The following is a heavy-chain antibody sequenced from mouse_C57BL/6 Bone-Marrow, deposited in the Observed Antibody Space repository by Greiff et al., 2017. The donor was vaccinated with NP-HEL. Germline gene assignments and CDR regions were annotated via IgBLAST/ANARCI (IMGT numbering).Heavy chain of an antibody. J-gene: IGHJ2*01. CDR3: ARLRDYDGY. D-gene: IGHD2-4*01. CDR1: GYSITSGYY. V-gene: IGHV3-6*01. CDR2: ISYDGSN. Sequence: EVKLMESGPGLVKPSQSLSLTCSVTGYSITSGYYWNWIRQFPGNKLEWMGYISYDGSNNYNPSLKNRISITRDTSKNQFFLKLNSVTTEDTATYYCARLRDYDGYWGQGTTLTVSS.